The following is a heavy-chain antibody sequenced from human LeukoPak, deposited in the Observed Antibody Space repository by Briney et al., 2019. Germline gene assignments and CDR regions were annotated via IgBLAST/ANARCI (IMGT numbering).Heavy chain of an antibody. CDR3: ASRGSGSYGYYFDY. Sequence: QPGGSLRLSCAASGFTFSSYAMSWVRQAPGKGLEWVSAISGSGGSTYYADPVKGRFTISRDNSKNTLYLQMNSLRAEDTAVYYCASRGSGSYGYYFDYWGQGTLVTVSS. J-gene: IGHJ4*02. CDR1: GFTFSSYA. CDR2: ISGSGGST. V-gene: IGHV3-23*01. D-gene: IGHD1-26*01.